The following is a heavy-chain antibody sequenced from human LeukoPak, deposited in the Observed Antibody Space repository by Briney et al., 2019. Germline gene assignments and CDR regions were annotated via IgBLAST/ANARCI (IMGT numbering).Heavy chain of an antibody. Sequence: GGSLRLSCAASGFTFSNYAMSWVRQAPGKGLVWVSGISGSGGSTYYADSVKGRFTISRDKSKNTLYLQMNSLRAEDTAVYYCAKDRNYDFWSGYPPGYWGQGTLVTVSS. V-gene: IGHV3-23*01. CDR3: AKDRNYDFWSGYPPGY. CDR1: GFTFSNYA. CDR2: ISGSGGST. D-gene: IGHD3-3*01. J-gene: IGHJ4*02.